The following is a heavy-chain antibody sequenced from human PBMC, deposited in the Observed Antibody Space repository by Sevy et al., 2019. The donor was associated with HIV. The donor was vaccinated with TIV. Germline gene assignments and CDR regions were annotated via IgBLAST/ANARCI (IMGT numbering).Heavy chain of an antibody. Sequence: GGSLRLSCAASGLTFSSYWMTWVRQAPGKGLEWVANINQGGSQGSYVDSVKGRSTISRDNAKNSLYLQINSLRAEDTAVYYCATILPAGVPAEYFQHWGQGTLVTVSS. V-gene: IGHV3-7*01. CDR1: GLTFSSYW. D-gene: IGHD2-2*01. J-gene: IGHJ1*01. CDR3: ATILPAGVPAEYFQH. CDR2: INQGGSQG.